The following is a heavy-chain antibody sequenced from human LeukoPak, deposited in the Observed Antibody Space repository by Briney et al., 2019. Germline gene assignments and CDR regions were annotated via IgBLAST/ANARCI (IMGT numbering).Heavy chain of an antibody. CDR1: GYTLTSYF. V-gene: IGHV1-46*01. J-gene: IGHJ3*02. Sequence: ASVKVSCKASGYTLTSYFIHWVRQAPGQGLEWMGIINPSGGSTSYAQKFQGRVTVTRDTSTSTVYMELSSLRSEDTAVYYCARDQDWNYAFDIWGQGTMVTVS. D-gene: IGHD1-7*01. CDR3: ARDQDWNYAFDI. CDR2: INPSGGST.